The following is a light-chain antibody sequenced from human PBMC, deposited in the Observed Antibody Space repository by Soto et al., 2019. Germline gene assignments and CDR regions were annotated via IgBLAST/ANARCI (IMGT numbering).Light chain of an antibody. CDR3: QQYNHWLS. Sequence: EVVMTQSPSTLSVSPGERATLSCMASQTVSRNLAWYQQRPGQAPRLLIYDISNRATGVPARVSGSGSETEFTLTIRSLQSEDFAVYFCQQYNHWLSFGQGTRLEIK. CDR1: QTVSRN. V-gene: IGKV3-15*01. J-gene: IGKJ5*01. CDR2: DIS.